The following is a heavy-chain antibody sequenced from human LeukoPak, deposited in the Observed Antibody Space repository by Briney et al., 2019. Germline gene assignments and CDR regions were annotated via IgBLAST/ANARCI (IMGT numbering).Heavy chain of an antibody. CDR3: ARDDYGSGITDGVSDY. D-gene: IGHD3-10*01. CDR2: IYYNGST. Sequence: SETLSLTCTVSGGSISSSSYYWGWIRQPPGKGLEWIGSIYYNGSTYYNPSLKSRVTISVDTSKNQFSLKLSSVTAADTAVYYCARDDYGSGITDGVSDYWGQGTLVTVSS. CDR1: GGSISSSSYY. V-gene: IGHV4-39*07. J-gene: IGHJ4*02.